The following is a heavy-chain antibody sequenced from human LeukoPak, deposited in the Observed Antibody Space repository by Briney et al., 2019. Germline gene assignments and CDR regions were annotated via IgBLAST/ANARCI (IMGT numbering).Heavy chain of an antibody. J-gene: IGHJ5*02. D-gene: IGHD3-22*01. CDR1: GGSFSGYY. Sequence: PSETLSLTCAVSGGSFSGYYWSWIRQPPGKGLEWVGEINHSGSTNYNLSLKSRVTMSVDTSKNQFSLKLSSVTAADTAVYYCARDYYYDSSGYYSSMGFVPWGEGTLVTVSS. CDR2: INHSGST. CDR3: ARDYYYDSSGYYSSMGFVP. V-gene: IGHV4-34*01.